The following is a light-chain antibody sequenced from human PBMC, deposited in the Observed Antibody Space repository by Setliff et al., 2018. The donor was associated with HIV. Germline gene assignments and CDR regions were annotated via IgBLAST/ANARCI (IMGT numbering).Light chain of an antibody. V-gene: IGLV2-14*03. CDR3: CSYTSSTPLYV. Sequence: QSVLTQPASVSGSPGQSISISCTGTSSDVGTYNFVSWYQQHPGKAPKLMIYDVSHRPSGVSNRFSGSKSGNPASLTISGLQAEDEAHYYCCSYTSSTPLYVFATGTKVTVL. CDR2: DVS. CDR1: SSDVGTYNF. J-gene: IGLJ1*01.